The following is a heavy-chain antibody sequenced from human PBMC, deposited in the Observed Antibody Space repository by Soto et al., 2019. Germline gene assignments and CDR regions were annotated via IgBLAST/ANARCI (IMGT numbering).Heavy chain of an antibody. CDR2: IYYTGAT. J-gene: IGHJ4*02. CDR3: ARVFSSGSGWMYYFDF. V-gene: IGHV4-4*02. CDR1: SGSISSGNW. D-gene: IGHD2-21*01. Sequence: QVQLQESGPGLVESSGTLSLTCEVSSGSISSGNWWSWVRQPPGKGLEWIGEIYYTGATNYNPSLKSRVTMXIXXXXXXXXXXXXXXXXXDTAVYYCARVFSSGSGWMYYFDFWGQGILVSVSS.